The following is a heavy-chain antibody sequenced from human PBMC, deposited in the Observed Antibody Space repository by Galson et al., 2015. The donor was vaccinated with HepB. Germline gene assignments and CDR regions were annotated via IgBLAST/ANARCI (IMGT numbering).Heavy chain of an antibody. V-gene: IGHV3-15*07. CDR2: IKSKTDGGTT. Sequence: SLRLSCAASGFTFSNAWMNWVRQALGKGLEWVGRIKSKTDGGTTDYAAPVKGRFTISRDDSKNTLYLQMNSLKTEDTAVYYCTTSYYDSSGYPPGDAFDIWGQGTMVTVS. D-gene: IGHD3-22*01. J-gene: IGHJ3*02. CDR1: GFTFSNAW. CDR3: TTSYYDSSGYPPGDAFDI.